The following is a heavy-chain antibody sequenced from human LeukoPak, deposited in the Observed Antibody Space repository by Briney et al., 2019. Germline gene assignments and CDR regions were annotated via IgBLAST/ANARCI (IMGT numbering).Heavy chain of an antibody. CDR3: AREGVRGVMAPYYYMDV. V-gene: IGHV3-21*01. Sequence: GGSLRLSCAASGFTFSSYSMNWVRQAPGKGLEWVSSISSSSSYIYYADSVKGRFTISRDNAKNSLYLQMNSQRAEDTAVYYCAREGVRGVMAPYYYMDVWGKGTTVTVSS. CDR1: GFTFSSYS. CDR2: ISSSSSYI. J-gene: IGHJ6*03. D-gene: IGHD3-10*01.